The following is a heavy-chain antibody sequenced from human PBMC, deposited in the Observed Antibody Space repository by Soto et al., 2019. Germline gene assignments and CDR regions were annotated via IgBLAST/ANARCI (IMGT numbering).Heavy chain of an antibody. CDR3: ARLATSGTLNWFDP. Sequence: QVQLVQSGAEVKKPGASVKVSCQASGYAFSNNDISWVRQGTGQGLEWMGWMNPNSGNGGYAQKFQGRVTMTRDTSTSTAYMELSSLTSDDTANYYCARLATSGTLNWFDPWGQGTLVTVSS. V-gene: IGHV1-8*01. CDR1: GYAFSNND. J-gene: IGHJ5*02. CDR2: MNPNSGNG.